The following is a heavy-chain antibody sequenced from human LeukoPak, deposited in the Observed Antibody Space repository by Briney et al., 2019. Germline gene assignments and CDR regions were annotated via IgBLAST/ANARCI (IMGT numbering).Heavy chain of an antibody. V-gene: IGHV3-23*01. J-gene: IGHJ4*02. CDR3: AKAGGSSWFDY. D-gene: IGHD6-13*01. Sequence: GGSLRLSCAASGFTFSIYDMSWVRQAPGKGLEWVSGIDSGGTRTYYADSVTGRFTISRDNSKNTLNLQVTSLRVEDTAIYYCAKAGGSSWFDYWGQGTLVAVSS. CDR1: GFTFSIYD. CDR2: IDSGGTRT.